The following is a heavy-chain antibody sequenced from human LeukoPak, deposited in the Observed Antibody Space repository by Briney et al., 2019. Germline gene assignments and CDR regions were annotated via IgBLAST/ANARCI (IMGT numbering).Heavy chain of an antibody. J-gene: IGHJ4*02. CDR1: GFTFRSYA. D-gene: IGHD3-22*01. CDR2: ISSSSYI. V-gene: IGHV3-21*01. Sequence: GGSLRLSCAASGFTFRSYAMSWVRQAPGKGLEWVSSISSSSYIYYADSVKGRFTISRDNAKNSLYLQMNSLRAEDTAVYYCARDHDDSSGFDYWGQGTLVTVSS. CDR3: ARDHDDSSGFDY.